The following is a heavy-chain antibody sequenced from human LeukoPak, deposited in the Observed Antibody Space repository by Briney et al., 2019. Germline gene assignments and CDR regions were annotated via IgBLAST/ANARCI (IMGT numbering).Heavy chain of an antibody. Sequence: ASVKVSCKASGYTFTSYGISWVRQAPGQGLEWMGWISAYNGNTNYAQKLQGRVTMTTDTSTSTAYMELRSLRSDHTAVYYCARIFVEVVTRDAFDIWGQGTMVTVSS. V-gene: IGHV1-18*01. D-gene: IGHD2-15*01. J-gene: IGHJ3*02. CDR2: ISAYNGNT. CDR1: GYTFTSYG. CDR3: ARIFVEVVTRDAFDI.